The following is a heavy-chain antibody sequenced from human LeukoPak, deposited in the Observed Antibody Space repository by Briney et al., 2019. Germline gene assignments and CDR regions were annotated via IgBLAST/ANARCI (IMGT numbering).Heavy chain of an antibody. V-gene: IGHV3-9*01. CDR2: ISWNSGSI. Sequence: PGRSLRLSCAASGFTFDDYAMHWVRQAPGKGLEWVSGISWNSGSIGYADSVEGRFTISRNNAKNSLYLQMNSLRAEDTALYYCAKDIAGSFDYWGQGTLVTVSS. CDR3: AKDIAGSFDY. J-gene: IGHJ4*02. CDR1: GFTFDDYA.